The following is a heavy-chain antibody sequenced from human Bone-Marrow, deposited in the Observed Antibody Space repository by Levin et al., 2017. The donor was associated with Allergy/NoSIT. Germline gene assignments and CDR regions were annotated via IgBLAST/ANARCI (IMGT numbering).Heavy chain of an antibody. V-gene: IGHV3-23*01. D-gene: IGHD3-10*01. CDR3: AKVPAGSGNRYFDY. CDR1: GFTFFNYA. Sequence: PGGSLRLSCAGSGFTFFNYAMSWVRQAPGKGLEWLSTVSGSGDDTYLADSVKGRFTISRDNSKNTVYLQMNSLRADDTAVYYCAKVPAGSGNRYFDYWGQGTLVTVSS. J-gene: IGHJ4*02. CDR2: VSGSGDDT.